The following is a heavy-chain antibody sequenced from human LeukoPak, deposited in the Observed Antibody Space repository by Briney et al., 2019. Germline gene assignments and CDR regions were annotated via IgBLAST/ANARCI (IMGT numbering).Heavy chain of an antibody. J-gene: IGHJ4*02. CDR2: IKQDGSDK. CDR3: ARGSEGGYTYGVDY. D-gene: IGHD5-18*01. Sequence: GGPLRLSCAASGFTFSSYWMSWVRQAPGKGLEWVANIKQDGSDKYYVDSVKGRFTISRDNSKNSLYLRMNSLRAEDTAVYYCARGSEGGYTYGVDYWGQGTLVTVSS. V-gene: IGHV3-7*01. CDR1: GFTFSSYW.